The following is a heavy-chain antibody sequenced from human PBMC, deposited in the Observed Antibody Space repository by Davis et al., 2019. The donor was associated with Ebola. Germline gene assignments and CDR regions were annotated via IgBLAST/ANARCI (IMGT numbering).Heavy chain of an antibody. CDR1: GGSFSGYY. Sequence: PSETLSLTCAVYGGSFSGYYWSWIRQPPGKGLEWIGQINNGGDTRHNPSLKSRLTISVDTSSNQFALSLTSVTAADTAVYYCARELELSSGYYNYGLDVWGQGTTVTVSS. CDR3: ARELELSSGYYNYGLDV. J-gene: IGHJ6*02. V-gene: IGHV4-34*01. CDR2: INNGGDT. D-gene: IGHD1-7*01.